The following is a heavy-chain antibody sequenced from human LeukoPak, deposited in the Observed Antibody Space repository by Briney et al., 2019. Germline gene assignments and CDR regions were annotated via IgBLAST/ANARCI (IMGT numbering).Heavy chain of an antibody. J-gene: IGHJ6*03. Sequence: PGGSLRLSCAASGFTFSNYAIHWVRQAPGKGLDWVAVISYDGSITYYADSVKGRFTISRDSSQKTAFLQMNSLTEDDTAVYYCARDISTDHHYIDVWGKGTTVIVSS. CDR3: ARDISTDHHYIDV. V-gene: IGHV3-30-3*01. D-gene: IGHD1-14*01. CDR2: ISYDGSIT. CDR1: GFTFSNYA.